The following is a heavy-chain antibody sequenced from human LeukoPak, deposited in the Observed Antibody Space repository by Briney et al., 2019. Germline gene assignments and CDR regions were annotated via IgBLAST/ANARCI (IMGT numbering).Heavy chain of an antibody. CDR1: GGSISSYY. J-gene: IGHJ4*02. D-gene: IGHD6-6*01. Sequence: ASETLSLTCTVSGGSISSYYWSWIRQPPGKGLEWIGEINHSGSTKFNPSLKSRVTISVDTSNNRFSLKLSSVTAADTAVYYCARELVGVPHSSSSADYFDYWGQGTLVAVSS. CDR3: ARELVGVPHSSSSADYFDY. V-gene: IGHV4-34*01. CDR2: INHSGST.